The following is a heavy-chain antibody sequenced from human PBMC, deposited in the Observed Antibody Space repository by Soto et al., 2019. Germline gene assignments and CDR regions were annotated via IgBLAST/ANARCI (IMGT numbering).Heavy chain of an antibody. CDR3: ARDLRGSPDY. D-gene: IGHD1-26*01. Sequence: GGSLRLSCATSGFTFSTYLFNWVRQAPGKGLVWVSLINPDGSTTTYADSVKGRFTISRDNAKNTVYLQMNSLRVEDTAHYYCARDLRGSPDYWGQGTPVTVS. CDR1: GFTFSTYL. V-gene: IGHV3-74*01. CDR2: INPDGSTT. J-gene: IGHJ4*02.